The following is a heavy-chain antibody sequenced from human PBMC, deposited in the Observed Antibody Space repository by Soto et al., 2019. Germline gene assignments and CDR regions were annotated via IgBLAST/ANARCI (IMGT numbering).Heavy chain of an antibody. V-gene: IGHV1-18*01. D-gene: IGHD5-18*01. J-gene: IGHJ6*02. CDR2: ISAYNGNT. Sequence: ASVKVSCKASGSTFPSYGISWVRQAPGQGLEWMGWISAYNGNTNYAQKLQGRATMTTDTSTSTAYMELRSLRSDDTAVYYCARVKYSTTYYYYYGMDVWGQGTTVTVSS. CDR1: GSTFPSYG. CDR3: ARVKYSTTYYYYYGMDV.